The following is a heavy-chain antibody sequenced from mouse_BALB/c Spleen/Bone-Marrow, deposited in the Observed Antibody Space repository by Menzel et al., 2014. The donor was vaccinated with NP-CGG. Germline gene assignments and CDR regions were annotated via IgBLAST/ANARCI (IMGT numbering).Heavy chain of an antibody. J-gene: IGHJ4*01. V-gene: IGHV2-9*02. CDR2: IWAGGST. CDR1: GFSLTSYG. CDR3: ARGSYYEGAMDY. Sequence: VMLVESGPGLVAPSQSLSITCTVSGFSLTSYGVHWVRQPPGKVLEWLGVIWAGGSTNHNSALMSRLSISKDNSKSQVFLKMNSLQTDDTAMYYCARGSYYEGAMDYWGQGTSVTVSS. D-gene: IGHD1-1*01.